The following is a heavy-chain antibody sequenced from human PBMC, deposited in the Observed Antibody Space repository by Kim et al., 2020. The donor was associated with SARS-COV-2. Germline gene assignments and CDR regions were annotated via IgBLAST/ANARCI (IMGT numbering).Heavy chain of an antibody. Sequence: SETLSLTCTVSGDSINNYYWSWIRQTAGKGLEWIGRIYTSGSPNYNPSLKSRLTMSIDTSKNQFSLKLTSVTAAATAVYYCAREYRYCSGGSCLLYFDY. CDR2: IYTSGSP. CDR3: AREYRYCSGGSCLLYFDY. D-gene: IGHD2-15*01. J-gene: IGHJ4*01. CDR1: GDSINNYY. V-gene: IGHV4-4*07.